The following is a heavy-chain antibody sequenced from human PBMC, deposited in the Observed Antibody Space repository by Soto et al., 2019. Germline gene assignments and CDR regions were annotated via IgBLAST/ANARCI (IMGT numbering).Heavy chain of an antibody. V-gene: IGHV1-46*03. CDR2: INPSGGST. Sequence: ASVKVSCKASGYTFTSYYIHWVRQAPGQGLEWMGIINPSGGSTTYAQKFQGRVTMTRDTSTSTVYMELSSLRSEDTAVYYCTRAPSYGASDIWGQGTMVTVSS. CDR3: TRAPSYGASDI. CDR1: GYTFTSYY. J-gene: IGHJ3*02. D-gene: IGHD4-17*01.